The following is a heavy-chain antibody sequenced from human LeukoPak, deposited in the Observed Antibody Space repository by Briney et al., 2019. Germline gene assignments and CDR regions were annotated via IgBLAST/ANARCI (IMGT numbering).Heavy chain of an antibody. CDR3: AREGTPYNWFDP. V-gene: IGHV4-31*03. CDR1: GGSISSGGEY. Sequence: SETLSLTCTVSGGSISSGGEYWSWIRQHPGKGLEWIGYISYSGSTDYNPSLKGRVSISVDMSKNHFSLKLSSVTAADTAVYYCAREGTPYNWFDPWGQGTLVTVSS. J-gene: IGHJ5*02. CDR2: ISYSGST.